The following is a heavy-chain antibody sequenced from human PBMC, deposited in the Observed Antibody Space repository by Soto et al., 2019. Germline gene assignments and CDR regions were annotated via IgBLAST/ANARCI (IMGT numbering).Heavy chain of an antibody. Sequence: QVQLVESGGGVVQPGRSLRLSCAASGFTFSSYGMHWVRQAPGKGLEWVAVISYDGSNKYYADSVKGRFTISRDNSKNTLYLQMNSLRAEDTAVYYCAKDWQGGPYSYGFFDYWGQGTLVTVSS. CDR3: AKDWQGGPYSYGFFDY. J-gene: IGHJ4*02. CDR1: GFTFSSYG. V-gene: IGHV3-30*18. CDR2: ISYDGSNK. D-gene: IGHD5-18*01.